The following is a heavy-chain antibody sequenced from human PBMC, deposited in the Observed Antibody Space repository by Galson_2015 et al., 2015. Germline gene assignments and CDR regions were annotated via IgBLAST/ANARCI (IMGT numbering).Heavy chain of an antibody. D-gene: IGHD2-15*01. CDR1: GFTFNKYA. J-gene: IGHJ4*02. Sequence: SLRLSCAASGFTFNKYAMSWVRQAPGKGLEWVSAIRYGGDKIYYADSVKGRFTISRDTSTNTLYLQMNSLRAEDTATYYCARGWENDEGGIDYWGQGTLVTVSS. CDR3: ARGWENDEGGIDY. V-gene: IGHV3-23*01. CDR2: IRYGGDKI.